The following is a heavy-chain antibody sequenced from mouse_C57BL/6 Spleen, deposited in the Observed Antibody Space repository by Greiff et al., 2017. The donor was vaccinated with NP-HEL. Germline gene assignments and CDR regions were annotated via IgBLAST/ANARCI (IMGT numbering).Heavy chain of an antibody. CDR1: GFTFSDYY. CDR3: ARQDGYYDYYAMDY. J-gene: IGHJ4*01. CDR2: ISNGGGST. D-gene: IGHD2-3*01. V-gene: IGHV5-12*01. Sequence: DVMLVESGGGLVQPGGSLKLSCAASGFTFSDYYMYWVRQTPEKRLEWVAYISNGGGSTYYPDTVTGRFTISRDNAKNTLYLQMSRLKSEDTAMYYCARQDGYYDYYAMDYWGQGTSVTVSS.